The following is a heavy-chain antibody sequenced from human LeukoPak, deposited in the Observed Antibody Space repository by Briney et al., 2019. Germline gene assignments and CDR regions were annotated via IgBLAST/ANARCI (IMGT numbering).Heavy chain of an antibody. CDR2: ISYDGSNK. V-gene: IGHV3-30*18. CDR3: AKGLRGYSGYDAYYGMDV. J-gene: IGHJ6*02. CDR1: GFTFSSYG. D-gene: IGHD5-12*01. Sequence: GGSLRLSCAASGFTFSSYGMPWVRQAPGKGLEWVAVISYDGSNKYYADSVKGRFTISRDNSKNTLYLQMNSLRAEDTAVYYCAKGLRGYSGYDAYYGMDVWGQGTTVTVSS.